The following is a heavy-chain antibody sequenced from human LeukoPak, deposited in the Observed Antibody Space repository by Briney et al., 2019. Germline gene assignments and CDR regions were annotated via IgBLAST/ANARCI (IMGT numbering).Heavy chain of an antibody. J-gene: IGHJ4*02. Sequence: GGSLRLSCSGFGFTFRSFWMGWVRQAPGKGLEWVANIKFDGTATNYVDSVRGRFTISRDNAKNSVHLQMNTLRAEDTAVYYCAKAPKYGGYPDYWGQGILVTVSS. CDR2: IKFDGTAT. D-gene: IGHD5-12*01. CDR3: AKAPKYGGYPDY. V-gene: IGHV3-7*03. CDR1: GFTFRSFW.